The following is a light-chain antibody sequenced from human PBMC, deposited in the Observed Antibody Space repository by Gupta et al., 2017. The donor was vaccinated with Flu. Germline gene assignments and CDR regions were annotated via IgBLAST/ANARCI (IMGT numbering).Light chain of an antibody. V-gene: IGLV2-14*01. J-gene: IGLJ1*01. CDR3: SSHTSRNTRV. Sequence: SALTQPASVSGSPGPSTTISCTGTSSDVGGYNYVSWYQQHPGKAPNLLIYEVNNRPSGVSNRFSGSKSGNTASLTISGLQAEDEADYYCSSHTSRNTRVFGTGTKVTV. CDR2: EVN. CDR1: SSDVGGYNY.